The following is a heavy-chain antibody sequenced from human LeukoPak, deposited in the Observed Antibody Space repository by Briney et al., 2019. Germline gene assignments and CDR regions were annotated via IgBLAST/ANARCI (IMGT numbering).Heavy chain of an antibody. J-gene: IGHJ4*02. D-gene: IGHD5-24*01. V-gene: IGHV3-48*02. Sequence: PGGSLRLSCAASGFTFSSYGMTWVRQAPGKGLEWVSYISSGATTVYYADSVMGRFTVSRDNANNSLYLQMNSLRDEDTAMFYCARVGDGHSVNYLDSWCQGTLVTVSS. CDR2: ISSGATTV. CDR3: ARVGDGHSVNYLDS. CDR1: GFTFSSYG.